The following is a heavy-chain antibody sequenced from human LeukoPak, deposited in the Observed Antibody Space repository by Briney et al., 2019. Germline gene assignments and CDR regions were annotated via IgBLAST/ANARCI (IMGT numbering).Heavy chain of an antibody. D-gene: IGHD1-26*01. CDR1: GFIFSNYE. J-gene: IGHJ4*02. Sequence: QPGGSLRLSCAGSGFIFSNYEMNWVRQAPGKGLEWVSYISSTGSDIYYADSVKGRFTISRDNAENSQYLQMNSLRAEDTAVYYCARDLPTGTYRAYFDNWGQGTLVTVSS. V-gene: IGHV3-48*03. CDR3: ARDLPTGTYRAYFDN. CDR2: ISSTGSDI.